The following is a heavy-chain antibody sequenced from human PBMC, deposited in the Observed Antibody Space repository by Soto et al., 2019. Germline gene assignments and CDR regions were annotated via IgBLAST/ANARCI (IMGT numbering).Heavy chain of an antibody. J-gene: IGHJ6*02. Sequence: QVQLVQSGAEVKKPGASVKVSCKASGYTFTSYGISWVRQAPGQGLEWMGWISAYNGNTNYAQKLQGRGTMTTDTSTSTAYMELRSLRSDDTAVYYCARGNLYSSSSGRYYYYGMDVWGQGTTVTVSS. CDR3: ARGNLYSSSSGRYYYYGMDV. CDR2: ISAYNGNT. D-gene: IGHD6-6*01. CDR1: GYTFTSYG. V-gene: IGHV1-18*01.